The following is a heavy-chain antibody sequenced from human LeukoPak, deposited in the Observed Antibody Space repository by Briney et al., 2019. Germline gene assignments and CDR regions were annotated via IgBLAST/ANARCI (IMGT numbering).Heavy chain of an antibody. Sequence: GGPLRLSCAASGFTFSSYSMNWVRQAPGKGLEWVSSISSSSSYIYYADSVKGRFTISRDNAKNSLYLQMNSLRAEDTAVYYCARDCSGGSCYAHWGQGTLVTVSS. CDR1: GFTFSSYS. CDR2: ISSSSSYI. CDR3: ARDCSGGSCYAH. D-gene: IGHD2-15*01. J-gene: IGHJ4*02. V-gene: IGHV3-21*01.